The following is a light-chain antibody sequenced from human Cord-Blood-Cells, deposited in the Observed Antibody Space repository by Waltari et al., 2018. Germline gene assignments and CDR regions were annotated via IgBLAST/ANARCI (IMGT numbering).Light chain of an antibody. V-gene: IGKV3-20*01. J-gene: IGKJ3*01. CDR1: QSVSSSY. CDR3: QQYGSSPFT. Sequence: EIVLMQSPGTLSLSPGERATLSCRASQSVSSSYLAWYQQKPGQAPRLLIYGPSSRATGIPDRFSGSGSGTDFTLTISRLEPEDFAVYYCQQYGSSPFTFGPGTKVDIK. CDR2: GPS.